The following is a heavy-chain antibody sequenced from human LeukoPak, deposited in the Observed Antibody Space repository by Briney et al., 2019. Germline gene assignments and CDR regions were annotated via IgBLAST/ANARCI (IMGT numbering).Heavy chain of an antibody. D-gene: IGHD3-10*01. CDR1: GFTFSSYA. CDR3: AKDDVGVIRIY. CDR2: ISGSGGST. V-gene: IGHV3-23*01. J-gene: IGHJ4*02. Sequence: GGTLRLSCAASGFTFSSYAMSWVRQAPGKGLEWVSAISGSGGSTYYASSVKGRFTISRDNSKNALYLQMNSLSAEDTAVYYCAKDDVGVIRIYWGQGTLVTVSS.